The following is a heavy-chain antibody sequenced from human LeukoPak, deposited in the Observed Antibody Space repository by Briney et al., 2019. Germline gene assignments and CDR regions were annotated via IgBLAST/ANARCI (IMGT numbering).Heavy chain of an antibody. CDR2: INPNSGGT. D-gene: IGHD3-3*01. CDR3: ARALGVGSHFHY. CDR1: GYTSTGYY. Sequence: ASVKVSCKASGYTSTGYYMNWVRQAPGQGLEWMGWINPNSGGTNYAQKFQGRVTMTRDTSISTAYMELSRLRSDDTAVYYCARALGVGSHFHYWGQRTLVSVST. V-gene: IGHV1-2*02. J-gene: IGHJ4*02.